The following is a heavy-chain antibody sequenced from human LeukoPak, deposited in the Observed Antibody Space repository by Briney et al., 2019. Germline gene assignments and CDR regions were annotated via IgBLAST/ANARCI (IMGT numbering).Heavy chain of an antibody. CDR3: ARGGPGGIAAAGTPRGDY. J-gene: IGHJ4*02. V-gene: IGHV3-33*01. CDR1: GFTFSSYG. Sequence: GGSLRLSCAASGFTFSSYGMHWVRQAPGKGLEWVAVIWYDGSNEYYADSVKGRFTISRDNSKNTLYLQMNSLRAEDTAVYYCARGGPGGIAAAGTPRGDYWGQGTLVTVSS. CDR2: IWYDGSNE. D-gene: IGHD6-13*01.